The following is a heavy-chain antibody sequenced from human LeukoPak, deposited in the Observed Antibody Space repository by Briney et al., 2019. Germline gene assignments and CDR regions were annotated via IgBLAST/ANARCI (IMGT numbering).Heavy chain of an antibody. CDR1: GGSISSYY. CDR2: IYYSGST. D-gene: IGHD1-26*01. V-gene: IGHV4-59*08. CDR3: ARGSYSNWFDP. J-gene: IGHJ5*02. Sequence: SGTLSLTCTVSGGSISSYYWNWIRQPPGKGLEWIGYIYYSGSTNYNPSLKSRVTISVDTSENQFSLKLSSVTAADTAVYYCARGSYSNWFDPWGQGTLVTVSS.